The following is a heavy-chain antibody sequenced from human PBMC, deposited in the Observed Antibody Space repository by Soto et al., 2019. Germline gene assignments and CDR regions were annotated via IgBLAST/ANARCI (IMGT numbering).Heavy chain of an antibody. CDR1: GFTFSSYA. V-gene: IGHV3-30-3*01. D-gene: IGHD3-9*01. CDR2: VLYDGSNK. J-gene: IGHJ4*02. CDR3: ARPHDISTGVPSRIAY. Sequence: QVQLVESGGGVVQPGRSLRLSCAASGFTFSSYAMHWGRQAPGKGLEWVAVVLYDGSNKYYADSVKGRFTISRDNSKNTLYLQMNSLRAEDTAVYYCARPHDISTGVPSRIAYWGQGTLVTVSS.